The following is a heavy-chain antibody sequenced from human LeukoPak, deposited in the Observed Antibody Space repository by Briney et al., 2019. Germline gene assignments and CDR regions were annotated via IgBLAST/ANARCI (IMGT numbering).Heavy chain of an antibody. J-gene: IGHJ4*02. Sequence: PSETLSLTCIVSGGSISSSSYYWGWIRQPPGKGLEWIGNIYYSGNTYHNPSLKSRVTISVDTSKKQVSLRLTSVTAADTAVYYCARGGYHYDTSGYLLDSWGQGTLVTISS. CDR3: ARGGYHYDTSGYLLDS. CDR1: GGSISSSSYY. V-gene: IGHV4-39*01. D-gene: IGHD3-22*01. CDR2: IYYSGNT.